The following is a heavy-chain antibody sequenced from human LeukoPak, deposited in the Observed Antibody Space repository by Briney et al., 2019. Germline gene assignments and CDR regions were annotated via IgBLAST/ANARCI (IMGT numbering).Heavy chain of an antibody. CDR1: GFTFGDYA. V-gene: IGHV3-7*03. CDR3: ARGGGLDV. Sequence: GESLRLSCTVSGFTFGDYAINWVRQAPGKGLEWVASINHNGNVNYYVDSVKGRFTISRDNAKNSLYLQMSNLRAEDTAVYFCARGGGLDVWGQGATVTVSS. CDR2: INHNGNVN. J-gene: IGHJ6*02. D-gene: IGHD3-16*01.